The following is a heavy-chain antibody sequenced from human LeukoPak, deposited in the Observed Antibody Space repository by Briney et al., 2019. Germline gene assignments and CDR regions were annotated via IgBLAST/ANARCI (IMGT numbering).Heavy chain of an antibody. CDR3: ASDYGSGSYYRGRYYYYYMDV. D-gene: IGHD3-10*01. CDR2: IYTSGST. CDR1: GGSISSYY. V-gene: IGHV4-4*09. J-gene: IGHJ6*03. Sequence: PSETLALTCTVSGGSISSYYWRWIRQPPGKGLEWIGYIYTSGSTNYNPSLKSRVTISVDASKNQFSLKLSSVTAADTAVYYCASDYGSGSYYRGRYYYYYMDVWGKGTTVTVSS.